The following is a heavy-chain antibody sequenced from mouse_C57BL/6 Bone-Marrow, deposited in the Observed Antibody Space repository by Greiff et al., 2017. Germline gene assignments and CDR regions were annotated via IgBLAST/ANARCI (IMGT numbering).Heavy chain of an antibody. Sequence: EVQLQQSGPELVKPGASVKISCKASGYTFTDYYINWVKQRPGQGLEWIGWIDPENGDTEYASKFPGQATITADTSSNTAYLQLSSLTSEDTAFYSCTSLGDYWGQSTTLTVSS. V-gene: IGHV14-4*01. CDR3: TSLGDY. J-gene: IGHJ2*01. CDR1: GYTFTDYY. CDR2: IDPENGDT. D-gene: IGHD3-3*01.